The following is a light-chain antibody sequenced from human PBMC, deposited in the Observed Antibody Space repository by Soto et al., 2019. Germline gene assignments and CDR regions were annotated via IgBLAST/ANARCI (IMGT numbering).Light chain of an antibody. CDR2: DAS. V-gene: IGKV1-5*01. J-gene: IGKJ1*01. CDR3: QQYNSYSST. Sequence: DIHMTQSPSTLSASVGDRVTITCRASQSISSWLAWYKQKPGKAPKLLIYDASILESGVPSRFSXXXXXXXXXXTISSLQPDDFATYYCQQYNSYSSTFGQGTKVEIK. CDR1: QSISSW.